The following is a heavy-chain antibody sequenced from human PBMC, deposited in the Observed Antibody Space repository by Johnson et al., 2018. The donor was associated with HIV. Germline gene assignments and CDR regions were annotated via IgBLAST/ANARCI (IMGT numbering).Heavy chain of an antibody. CDR3: AKSISAASTNAFDI. V-gene: IGHV3-30*02. CDR2: IKQDGSEK. J-gene: IGHJ3*02. Sequence: QVYLVESGGGVVQPGGSLRLSCEASGFTFSSYAMHWVRQAPGKGLEWVANIKQDGSEKYYVDSVKGRFTISRDNTKNTLYLQMNSLRAEDTAVYYCAKSISAASTNAFDIWGQGTMVTVSS. CDR1: GFTFSSYA. D-gene: IGHD6-13*01.